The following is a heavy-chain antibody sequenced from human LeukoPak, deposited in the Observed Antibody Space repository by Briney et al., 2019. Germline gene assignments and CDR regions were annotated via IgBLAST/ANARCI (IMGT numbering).Heavy chain of an antibody. CDR1: GFTVSSNY. CDR2: IYSGSST. J-gene: IGHJ4*02. D-gene: IGHD5-24*01. Sequence: PGGSLRLSCAASGFTVSSNYMSWVRQAPGKGLEWVSVIYSGSSTYYADSVKGRFTISRDNSKNTLYLQMNSLRAEDTAMYYCARSNVGSMAPDYWSQGTLVTVSS. CDR3: ARSNVGSMAPDY. V-gene: IGHV3-53*01.